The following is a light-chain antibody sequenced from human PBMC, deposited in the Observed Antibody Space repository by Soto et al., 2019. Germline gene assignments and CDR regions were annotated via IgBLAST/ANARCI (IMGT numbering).Light chain of an antibody. Sequence: QSALTQPASVSGSPGQSITISCTGTSSDVGSYNLVSWYQQHPGKAPKLMIYEDSKRPSGVSNRFSGSKSGNTASLTISGLQAEDEADYYCSSYTGGNPSYVFGTGTKVTVL. CDR3: SSYTGGNPSYV. V-gene: IGLV2-14*02. J-gene: IGLJ1*01. CDR2: EDS. CDR1: SSDVGSYNL.